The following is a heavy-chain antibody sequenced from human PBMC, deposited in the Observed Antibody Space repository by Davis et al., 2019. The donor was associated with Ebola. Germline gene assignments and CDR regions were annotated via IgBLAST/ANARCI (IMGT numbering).Heavy chain of an antibody. CDR1: IGSSSAYY. CDR3: ARWLYFGSGPQNSYGMDL. Sequence: MPGGSLRLSCTVYIGSSSAYYWSWIRQPPGKGLEWIGEINHIGSINYSPSLKSRAAISIDTSKRQFSLKLTSVTAADTGVYYCARWLYFGSGPQNSYGMDLWGHGTTVTVSS. D-gene: IGHD3-10*01. J-gene: IGHJ6*02. V-gene: IGHV4-34*01. CDR2: INHIGSI.